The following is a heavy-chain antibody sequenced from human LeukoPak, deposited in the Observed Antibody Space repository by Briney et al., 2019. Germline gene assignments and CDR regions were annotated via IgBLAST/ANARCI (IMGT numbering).Heavy chain of an antibody. V-gene: IGHV4-39*01. CDR3: ARQPGGTAAFDI. CDR1: GDSIATTTYY. CDR2: VFKSGNT. J-gene: IGHJ3*02. Sequence: SETLSLTCTVSGDSIATTTYYWAWIRQSPGRGLEWIANVFKSGNTYYSPSLKGRVTLSVDTSKNQFSLQLASVTASDTAVYYCARQPGGTAAFDIWAQGTMVTVSS. D-gene: IGHD1-14*01.